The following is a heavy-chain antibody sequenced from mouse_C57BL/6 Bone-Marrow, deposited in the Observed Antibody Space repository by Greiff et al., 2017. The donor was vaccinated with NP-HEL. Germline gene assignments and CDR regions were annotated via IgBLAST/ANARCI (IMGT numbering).Heavy chain of an antibody. CDR2: INPGSGGT. CDR3: ARKGIYYDYARFAY. V-gene: IGHV1-54*01. Sequence: VKLVESGAELVRPGTSVKVSCKASGYAFTNYLIEWVKQRPGQGLEWIGVINPGSGGTNYNEKFKGKATLTADKSSSTAYMQLSILTSEDSAVYICARKGIYYDYARFAYWGQGTLVTVSA. D-gene: IGHD2-4*01. CDR1: GYAFTNYL. J-gene: IGHJ3*01.